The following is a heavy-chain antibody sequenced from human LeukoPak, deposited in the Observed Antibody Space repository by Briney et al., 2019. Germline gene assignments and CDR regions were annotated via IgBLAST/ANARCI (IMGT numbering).Heavy chain of an antibody. CDR1: GGSISSHY. D-gene: IGHD6-13*01. Sequence: SETLSLTCTVSGGSISSHYWSWIRQPPGKGLEWIGYIYYSGSTNYNPSLKSRVTISVDTSKNQFSLRLSSVTAADTAVYYCARHIAAAGSDYWGQGTLVTVSS. CDR2: IYYSGST. CDR3: ARHIAAAGSDY. V-gene: IGHV4-59*11. J-gene: IGHJ4*02.